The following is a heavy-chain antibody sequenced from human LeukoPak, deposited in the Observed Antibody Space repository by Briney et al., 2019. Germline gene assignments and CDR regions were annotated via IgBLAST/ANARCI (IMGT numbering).Heavy chain of an antibody. CDR3: AHRPIAAAGIGFDY. V-gene: IGHV2-5*01. D-gene: IGHD6-13*01. J-gene: IGHJ4*02. Sequence: SGPTLVNPTQTLTLTCTFSGFSLSTSGVGVGWIRQPPGKALEWLALIYWNDDKRYSPSLKSRLIITKDTSKNQVALTMTNMDPVDTATYYCAHRPIAAAGIGFDYWGQGTLVTVSS. CDR1: GFSLSTSGVG. CDR2: IYWNDDK.